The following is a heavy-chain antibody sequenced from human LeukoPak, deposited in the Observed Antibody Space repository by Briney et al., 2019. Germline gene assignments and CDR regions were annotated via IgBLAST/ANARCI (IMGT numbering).Heavy chain of an antibody. CDR1: GGSISSSSYY. CDR3: ARYEPARSSSIRNDAFDI. J-gene: IGHJ3*02. D-gene: IGHD6-13*01. V-gene: IGHV4-39*01. Sequence: SQTLSLTCTVSGGSISSSSYYWGWIRQPPGKGLEWIGSIYYSGSTYYNPSLKSRVTISVDTSKNQFSLKLSSVTAADTAVYYCARYEPARSSSIRNDAFDIWGQGTMVTVSS. CDR2: IYYSGST.